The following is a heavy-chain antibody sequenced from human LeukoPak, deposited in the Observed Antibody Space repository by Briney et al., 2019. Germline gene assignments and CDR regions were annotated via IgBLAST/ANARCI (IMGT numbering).Heavy chain of an antibody. V-gene: IGHV4-39*01. J-gene: IGHJ3*02. CDR3: ANNGGYCSGGSCGDAFDI. CDR1: GGSISSSSYS. CDR2: IYYSGST. Sequence: SETLSLTCTVPGGSISSSSYSWGWIRQPPGKGLEWIGSIYYSGSTYYNPSLKSRVTNSVDTSKNQFSLKLSSVTAADTAVYYCANNGGYCSGGSCGDAFDIWGQGTMVTVSS. D-gene: IGHD2-15*01.